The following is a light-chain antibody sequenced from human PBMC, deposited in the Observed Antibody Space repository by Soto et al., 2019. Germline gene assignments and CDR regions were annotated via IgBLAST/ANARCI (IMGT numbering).Light chain of an antibody. CDR3: SSYTTRTTVV. Sequence: QSALTQPASVSGSPGQSITISCTGTSSDVGAYNHVSWYQQHPGKAPKRMIYEVSNRPSGVSNRLSGSKSGNTASLTISGLQAEDEADYYCSSYTTRTTVVFGGGTKLTVL. J-gene: IGLJ2*01. V-gene: IGLV2-14*01. CDR1: SSDVGAYNH. CDR2: EVS.